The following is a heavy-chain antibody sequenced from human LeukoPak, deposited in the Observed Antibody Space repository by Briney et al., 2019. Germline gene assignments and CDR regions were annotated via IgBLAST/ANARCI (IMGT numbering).Heavy chain of an antibody. D-gene: IGHD5-12*01. Sequence: GGSLRLSCTASGFKFDDYGMTWVRQAPGKGLEWVSDINWNGDSRGYAHSVRGRFTISRDNAKNSLYLQMNSLRAEDTAVYYCAREMGGYPLESRGQGTLVTVSS. J-gene: IGHJ4*02. V-gene: IGHV3-20*04. CDR2: INWNGDSR. CDR3: AREMGGYPLES. CDR1: GFKFDDYG.